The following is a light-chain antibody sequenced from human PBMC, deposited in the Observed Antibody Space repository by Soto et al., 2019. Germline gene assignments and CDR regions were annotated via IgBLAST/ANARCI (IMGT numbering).Light chain of an antibody. CDR3: QQYGSSPKFT. V-gene: IGKV3-20*01. Sequence: IVLTQSAGTLSLSPGERATLSCRAIQSVVSSYLAWYQQKPGQAPRLLIYGASSRATGIPDKFSGSGSATDFTPTISRLEPEDFAVYYCQQYGSSPKFTFGGGTKVDIK. CDR1: QSVVSSY. CDR2: GAS. J-gene: IGKJ4*01.